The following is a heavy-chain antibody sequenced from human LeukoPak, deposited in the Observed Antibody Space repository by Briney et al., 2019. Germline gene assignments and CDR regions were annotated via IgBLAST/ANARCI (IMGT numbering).Heavy chain of an antibody. CDR1: GYTFTNYG. D-gene: IGHD3-16*02. V-gene: IGHV1-18*01. J-gene: IGHJ5*02. CDR3: ASAPRGSVIPYELPAGP. Sequence: ASVKVSCKASGYTFTNYGVSWVRQAPGQGLEWMGWISGYNGYTNYAQKFQFRVTMTTDTSTSTAYMELRSLTSDDTAVYYCASAPRGSVIPYELPAGPWGQGTLVTVSS. CDR2: ISGYNGYT.